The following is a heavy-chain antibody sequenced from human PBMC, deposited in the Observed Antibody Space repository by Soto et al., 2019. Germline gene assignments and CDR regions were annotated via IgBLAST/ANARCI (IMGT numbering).Heavy chain of an antibody. CDR2: ICSSSSNI. J-gene: IGHJ4*02. CDR3: ARSGDTSGNYAKYYFDY. Sequence: GGSLRLSCAASGFTFSSYSMNWVRQAPGKGLELVSSICSSSSNIYYADSVKGRFTISRDNAKNSLYLQMNSLRAEDTAVYYCARSGDTSGNYAKYYFDYWGQGTLVTVSS. D-gene: IGHD1-1*01. V-gene: IGHV3-21*01. CDR1: GFTFSSYS.